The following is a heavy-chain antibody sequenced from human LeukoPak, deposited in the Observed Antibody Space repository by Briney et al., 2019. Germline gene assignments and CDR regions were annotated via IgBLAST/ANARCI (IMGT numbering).Heavy chain of an antibody. D-gene: IGHD6-13*01. J-gene: IGHJ4*02. CDR2: INPNSGGT. V-gene: IGHV1-2*02. CDR1: GYTFTGYY. Sequence: ASVKVSCKASGYTFTGYYMHWVRQAPGQGLEWMGWINPNSGGTNYAQKFQGRVTMTRDTSISTAYMELSRLRSDDTAVYYCARGIIAAAGIRNFDYWGQGTLVTVSS. CDR3: ARGIIAAAGIRNFDY.